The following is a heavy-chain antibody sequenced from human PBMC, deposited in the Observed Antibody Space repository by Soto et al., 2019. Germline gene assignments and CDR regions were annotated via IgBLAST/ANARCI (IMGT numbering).Heavy chain of an antibody. V-gene: IGHV1-18*01. J-gene: IGHJ6*02. CDR1: GYTFTSYG. D-gene: IGHD3-16*01. CDR3: ARSWVTGKGGMDV. CDR2: INGYTGNT. Sequence: QVQLVQSGGEVKKPGASVKVSCKASGYTFTSYGFSWVRQAPGQGLEWMGWINGYTGNTHYAQKFQGSVTMTIDTSTSTAYMELWTLISDDPAVYYCARSWVTGKGGMDVWGQGTTVTVSS.